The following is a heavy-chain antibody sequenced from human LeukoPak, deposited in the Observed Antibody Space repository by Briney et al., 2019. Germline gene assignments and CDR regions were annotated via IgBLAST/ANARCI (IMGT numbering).Heavy chain of an antibody. V-gene: IGHV6-1*01. D-gene: IGHD6-19*01. CDR2: TYYRSKWYN. J-gene: IGHJ6*02. Sequence: SQTLSLTCAISGDSVSRNSAAWNWIRQSPSRGLEWLGWTYYRSKWYNDYAVSVQGRITINSDTSKNQFSLQLNSVTPEDTAVYYCARVVTSDPPGVAVAGPLTDEGYNYGMDVWGQGTTVTVSS. CDR3: ARVVTSDPPGVAVAGPLTDEGYNYGMDV. CDR1: GDSVSRNSAA.